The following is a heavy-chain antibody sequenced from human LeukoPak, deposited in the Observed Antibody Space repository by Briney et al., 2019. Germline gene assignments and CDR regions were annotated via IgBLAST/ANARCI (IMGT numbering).Heavy chain of an antibody. CDR2: ISSSSSYI. CDR3: AKDGAVDGMLPVQYNWFDP. Sequence: GGSLRLSCAASGFTFSSYSMNWVRQAPGKGLEWVSSISSSSSYIYYADSVKGRFTISRDNSKNTLYLQMNSLRAEDTAIYYCAKDGAVDGMLPVQYNWFDPWGQGTLVTVSS. D-gene: IGHD6-13*01. J-gene: IGHJ5*02. CDR1: GFTFSSYS. V-gene: IGHV3-21*04.